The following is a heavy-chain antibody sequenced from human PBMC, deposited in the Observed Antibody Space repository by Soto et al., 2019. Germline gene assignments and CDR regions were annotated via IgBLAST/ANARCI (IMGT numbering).Heavy chain of an antibody. CDR2: IYPSDSQT. D-gene: IGHD2-21*02. CDR3: ASHNFFCGGDCNSSGMDV. J-gene: IGHJ6*02. CDR1: GYSFSNWW. Sequence: GESLKISCKGSGYSFSNWWIAWVRQMPGKGLEYMGIIYPSDSQTRYSPSFQGHVTISADKSTSTAYLQWSSLRASDTAVYYCASHNFFCGGDCNSSGMDVWGQGTTVTVSS. V-gene: IGHV5-51*01.